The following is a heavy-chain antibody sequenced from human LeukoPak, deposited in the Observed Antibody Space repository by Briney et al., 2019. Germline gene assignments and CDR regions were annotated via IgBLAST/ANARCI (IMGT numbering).Heavy chain of an antibody. Sequence: PSETLSLTCAVYGGSFSGYYWSWIRQPPGKGLEWIGEINHSGSTNYNPSLKSRVTISVDTSKNQFSLKLSSVTAADTAVYYCASWRGSYFDYWGQGTLVTVSS. D-gene: IGHD3-3*01. V-gene: IGHV4-34*01. CDR2: INHSGST. J-gene: IGHJ4*02. CDR1: GGSFSGYY. CDR3: ASWRGSYFDY.